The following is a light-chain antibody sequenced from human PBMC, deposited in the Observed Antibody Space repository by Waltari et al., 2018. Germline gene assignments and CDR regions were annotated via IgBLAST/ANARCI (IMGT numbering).Light chain of an antibody. Sequence: SYELTQPPSVSVSPGQTASITCSGDKLGNKYTYWYQQKPGQSPVLVIYQDTKRPSGIPDRFSGSNSGNTATLTISGTQSIDEADYHCQAWDRSTVVFGGGTKLTVL. CDR3: QAWDRSTVV. CDR2: QDT. V-gene: IGLV3-1*01. J-gene: IGLJ2*01. CDR1: KLGNKY.